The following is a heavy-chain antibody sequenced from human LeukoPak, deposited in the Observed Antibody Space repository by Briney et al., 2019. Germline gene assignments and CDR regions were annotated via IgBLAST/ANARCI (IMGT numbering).Heavy chain of an antibody. V-gene: IGHV4-59*12. D-gene: IGHD1-20*01. CDR1: GDSMSSYY. CDR2: IYYSGSSVGST. Sequence: PSETLSLTCTVSGDSMSSYYWSWIRQPPGKGLEWIGYIYYSGSSVGSTSYTPSLKSRITISVDTSKNQFSLKLFSVTAADTAVYYCARDSFLTGIDAFDIWGQGTMVTVSS. J-gene: IGHJ3*02. CDR3: ARDSFLTGIDAFDI.